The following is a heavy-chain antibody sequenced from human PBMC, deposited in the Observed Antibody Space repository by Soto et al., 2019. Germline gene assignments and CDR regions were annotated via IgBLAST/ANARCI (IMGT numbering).Heavy chain of an antibody. D-gene: IGHD6-19*01. Sequence: GGSLRLSCAASGFTVSSNYMSWVRQAPGKGLEWVSVIYSGGSTYYADSVKGRFTISRDNSKNTLYLQMNSLRAEDTAVYYCARSFYLSSSGSLDDYWGQGTLVTAPQ. CDR1: GFTVSSNY. CDR2: IYSGGST. V-gene: IGHV3-66*01. J-gene: IGHJ4*02. CDR3: ARSFYLSSSGSLDDY.